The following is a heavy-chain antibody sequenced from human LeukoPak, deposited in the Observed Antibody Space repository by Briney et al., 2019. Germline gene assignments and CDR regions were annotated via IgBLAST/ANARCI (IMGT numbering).Heavy chain of an antibody. D-gene: IGHD5-12*01. CDR1: GYTFTNYD. CDR2: MNPNSGNT. J-gene: IGHJ3*02. Sequence: PAASVKVSCKTSGYTFTNYDINWVRQATGQGLEWLGFMNPNSGNTGYAQKFQGRVTMTKNTSIRTAYMELSGLRSEDTAVYYCAVGVLSGGHEWAFYIWGQGTMVSVSS. V-gene: IGHV1-8*01. CDR3: AVGVLSGGHEWAFYI.